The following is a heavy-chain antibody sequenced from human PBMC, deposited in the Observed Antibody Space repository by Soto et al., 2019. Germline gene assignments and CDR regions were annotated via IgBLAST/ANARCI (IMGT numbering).Heavy chain of an antibody. CDR2: INPNSGGT. CDR3: ARHQRDDASRKIDC. V-gene: IGHV1-2*02. Sequence: ASVKVSCKASGYTFTGYYMHWVRQAPGQGLKWMGWINPNSGGTNYAQKFQGKVTMTRDTSIGTAYLQWSSLKASDTAMYYCARHQRDDASRKIDCWGQGTLVTVSS. CDR1: GYTFTGYY. D-gene: IGHD3-16*01. J-gene: IGHJ4*02.